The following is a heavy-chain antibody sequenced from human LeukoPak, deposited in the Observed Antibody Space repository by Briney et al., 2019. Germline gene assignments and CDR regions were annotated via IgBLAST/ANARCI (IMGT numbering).Heavy chain of an antibody. CDR2: ISSSGSYI. Sequence: GGSLRLSCAASGFTFSSYEMNWVRQAPGKGLEWVSYISSSGSYINYADSVKGRFTISRDNAKDSLYLQMNSLQTEDTALYYCTRGPTQLWIHNAMDVWGQGTTVTVSS. D-gene: IGHD5-18*01. J-gene: IGHJ6*02. CDR3: TRGPTQLWIHNAMDV. CDR1: GFTFSSYE. V-gene: IGHV3-48*03.